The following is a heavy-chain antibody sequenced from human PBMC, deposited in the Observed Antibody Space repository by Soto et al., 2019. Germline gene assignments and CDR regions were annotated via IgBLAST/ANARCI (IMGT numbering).Heavy chain of an antibody. CDR2: IYYSGST. CDR3: ARQSLGEYSYGGFDY. D-gene: IGHD5-18*01. J-gene: IGHJ4*02. V-gene: IGHV4-39*01. CDR1: GGSISSSSYY. Sequence: QLQLQESGPGLVKPSETLSLTCTVSGGSISSSSYYWGWIRQPPGKGLEWIGSIYYSGSTYYNPSLKSRVTISVDTSKNQFSLKLSSVTAADTAVYYCARQSLGEYSYGGFDYWGQGTLVTVSS.